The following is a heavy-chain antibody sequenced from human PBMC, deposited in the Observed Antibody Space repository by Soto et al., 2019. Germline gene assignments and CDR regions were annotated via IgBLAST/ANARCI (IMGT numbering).Heavy chain of an antibody. CDR3: AIAYYDFWSGYYIQKYYFDY. V-gene: IGHV4-59*01. CDR1: GGSISSYY. CDR2: IYYSGST. D-gene: IGHD3-3*01. Sequence: PSETLSLTCTVSGGSISSYYWSWIRQPPGKGLEWIGYIYYSGSTNYNPSLKSRVTISVDTSKNQFSLKLSSVTAADTAVYYCAIAYYDFWSGYYIQKYYFDYWGQGTLVTVSS. J-gene: IGHJ4*02.